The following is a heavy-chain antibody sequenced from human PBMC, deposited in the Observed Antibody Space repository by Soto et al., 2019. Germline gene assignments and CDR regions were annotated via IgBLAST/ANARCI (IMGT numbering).Heavy chain of an antibody. CDR1: GFSLSNTRMG. D-gene: IGHD3-10*01. Sequence: QVTLKESGPVLVKPTETLTLTCTVSGFSLSNTRMGVSWIRQPPGKALEWLAHIFSNDAKSYSTSLKSRLTISKDPSKSQVVFTMTNMDPVDTATYYWARMERSGGDYSSGMDVWGQGPTVTVSS. J-gene: IGHJ6*02. CDR3: ARMERSGGDYSSGMDV. V-gene: IGHV2-26*01. CDR2: IFSNDAK.